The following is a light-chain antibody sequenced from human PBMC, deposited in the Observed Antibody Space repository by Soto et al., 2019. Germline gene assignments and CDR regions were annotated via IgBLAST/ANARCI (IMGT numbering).Light chain of an antibody. CDR3: SSYTSSSPL. V-gene: IGLV2-14*01. CDR1: SSDVGSYNY. Sequence: QSALPQPASVSGSPGQSITISCTGTSSDVGSYNYVSWYQQHPGKAPKLMIYEVSDRPSGISSRFSGSKSGNTASLTISGRQTEDEADYYCSSYTSSSPLFGTGTKVTVL. CDR2: EVS. J-gene: IGLJ1*01.